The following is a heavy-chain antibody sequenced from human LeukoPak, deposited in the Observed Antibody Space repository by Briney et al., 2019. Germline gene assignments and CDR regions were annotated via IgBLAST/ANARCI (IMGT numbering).Heavy chain of an antibody. CDR2: ISGSGGDT. CDR1: GFTFSNYA. Sequence: PGGSLRLSCAASGFTFSNYAMSWVRQAPGKGLEWVSAISGSGGDTYYADSVKGRFTISRDNSKNTLYLHMNSLRAEDTAVYYCAKRYNTLNSYYSHCDYWGQGTLVTVSS. D-gene: IGHD3-22*01. V-gene: IGHV3-23*01. CDR3: AKRYNTLNSYYSHCDY. J-gene: IGHJ4*02.